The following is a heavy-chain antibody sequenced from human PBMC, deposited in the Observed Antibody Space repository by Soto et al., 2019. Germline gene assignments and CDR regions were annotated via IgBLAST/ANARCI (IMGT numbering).Heavy chain of an antibody. Sequence: SETLSLTCTVSGGSISSYYWSWIRQPPGKGLEWIGNIYYSGSTNYNPSLKSRVTISIDTSKNQFSLKLSSVTAADTAVYFCERSAYHLGYYYGMGVWGQGTTVTVSS. CDR1: GGSISSYY. CDR3: ERSAYHLGYYYGMGV. J-gene: IGHJ6*02. CDR2: IYYSGST. D-gene: IGHD3-16*01. V-gene: IGHV4-59*01.